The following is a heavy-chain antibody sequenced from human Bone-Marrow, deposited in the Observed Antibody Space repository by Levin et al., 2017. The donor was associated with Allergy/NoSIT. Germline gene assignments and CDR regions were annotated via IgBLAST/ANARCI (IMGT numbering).Heavy chain of an antibody. J-gene: IGHJ4*02. CDR2: VSFDTITK. V-gene: IGHV3-30*18. D-gene: IGHD1-26*01. CDR1: GFSFNAYG. Sequence: SCAASGFSFNAYGMHWVRQAPGKGLEWVAVVSFDTITKYYANSVKGRFSISRDNSENTLYLQMDSLRPEDTAVYYCAKSWNSGREALRDAFDYWGQGTLVTVSS. CDR3: AKSWNSGREALRDAFDY.